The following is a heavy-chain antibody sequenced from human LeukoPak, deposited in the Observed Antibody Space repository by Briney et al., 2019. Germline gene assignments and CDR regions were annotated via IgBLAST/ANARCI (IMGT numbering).Heavy chain of an antibody. CDR3: AKRFRGTSGLYYFDS. J-gene: IGHJ4*02. CDR2: ISGSGGST. CDR1: GFTFSSYA. D-gene: IGHD2/OR15-2a*01. V-gene: IGHV3-23*01. Sequence: PGGSLRLSCAASGFTFSSYAMSWVRQAPGKGLEWVSAISGSGGSTYYADSVKGRFTISRDYSNNTLYLQMNSLRADDTAVYYCAKRFRGTSGLYYFDSWGQGTLVTVSS.